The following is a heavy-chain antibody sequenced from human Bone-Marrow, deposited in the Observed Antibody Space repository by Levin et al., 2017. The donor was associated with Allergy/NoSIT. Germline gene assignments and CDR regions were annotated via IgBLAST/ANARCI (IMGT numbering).Heavy chain of an antibody. J-gene: IGHJ3*02. D-gene: IGHD2-2*01. CDR3: ARRAGWCSSTSCRFGYDALDI. CDR2: IYPGDTDT. CDR1: GYSFTSYW. Sequence: GGSLRLSCKGSGYSFTSYWIGWVRQLPGKGLEWMGIIYPGDTDTRYSPSFQGQVITTADKSISPAFQQWSRLKASDTAMYYCARRAGWCSSTSCRFGYDALDIWGQGTMVTV. V-gene: IGHV5-51*01.